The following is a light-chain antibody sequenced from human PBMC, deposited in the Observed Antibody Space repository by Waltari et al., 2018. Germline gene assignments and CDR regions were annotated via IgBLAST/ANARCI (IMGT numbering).Light chain of an antibody. CDR2: KAS. CDR1: QSISRW. Sequence: DIQMTQSPSTLSASVGDRVTITCRASQSISRWLACYQQKPGKSPKLLIYKASSLETGVPSRFSGSESGTEFTLTISSLQPDDFATYYCQQYNSYPYTFGQGTKLEIK. CDR3: QQYNSYPYT. J-gene: IGKJ2*01. V-gene: IGKV1-5*03.